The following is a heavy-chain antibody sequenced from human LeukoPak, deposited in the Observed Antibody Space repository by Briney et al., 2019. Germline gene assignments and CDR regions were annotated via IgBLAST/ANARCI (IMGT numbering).Heavy chain of an antibody. D-gene: IGHD6-13*01. V-gene: IGHV4-59*01. CDR1: GGSTSSYY. CDR2: IYYSGST. Sequence: SETLSLTCTVSGGSTSSYYWSWIRQPPGKGLEWIGYIYYSGSTNYNPSLKSRVTISVDTSKNQFSLKLSSVTAADTAVYYCARGKVAAGHFDYWGQGTLVTVSS. J-gene: IGHJ4*02. CDR3: ARGKVAAGHFDY.